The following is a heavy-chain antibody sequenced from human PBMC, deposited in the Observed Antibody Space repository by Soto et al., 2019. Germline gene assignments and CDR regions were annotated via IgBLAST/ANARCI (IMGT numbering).Heavy chain of an antibody. V-gene: IGHV3-30*18. CDR1: GFTISSYG. CDR2: ISYDGSNR. J-gene: IGHJ4*02. CDR3: AKDWGVGRY. D-gene: IGHD3-16*01. Sequence: QVQLVESGGGVVQPGRSLRLSCAASGFTISSYGMHWVRQAPGKGLEWVAIISYDGSNRYYADSVKGRFTISRDNSKNTLYLQMNSLRAEDTAVYYCAKDWGVGRYWGQGTLVTVSS.